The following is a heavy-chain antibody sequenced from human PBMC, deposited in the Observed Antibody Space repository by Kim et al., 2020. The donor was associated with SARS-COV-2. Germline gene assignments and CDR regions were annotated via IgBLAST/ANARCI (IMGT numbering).Heavy chain of an antibody. CDR2: TWYDGSNK. J-gene: IGHJ6*03. CDR3: ARDGSSSWPRYHMDD. V-gene: IGHV3-33*01. CDR1: GFTFSSYG. D-gene: IGHD6-13*01. Sequence: GGSLRLSCAASGFTFSSYGMHWVRQAPGKGLEWVAVTWYDGSNKYYADSVKGRFTISRDNSKNTLYLQMNSLRAEDTAVYYCARDGSSSWPRYHMDDWG.